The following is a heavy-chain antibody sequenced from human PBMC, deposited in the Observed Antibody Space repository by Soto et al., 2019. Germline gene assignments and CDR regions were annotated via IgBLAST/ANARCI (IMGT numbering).Heavy chain of an antibody. CDR1: GFSLSNARMG. Sequence: QVTLKESGPVLVNPTETLTLTCTVSGFSLSNARMGVSWIRQPPGKALEWLAHIFSNDEKSYSTSLKSRLTISKDTSKSQVVLTMTNMDPVDTATYYCARMRGGSSWYTVWFDPWGQGTLVTVSS. V-gene: IGHV2-26*01. J-gene: IGHJ5*02. CDR3: ARMRGGSSWYTVWFDP. CDR2: IFSNDEK. D-gene: IGHD6-13*01.